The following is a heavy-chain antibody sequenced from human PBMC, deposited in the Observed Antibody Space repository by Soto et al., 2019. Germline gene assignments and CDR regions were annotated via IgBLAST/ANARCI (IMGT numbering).Heavy chain of an antibody. D-gene: IGHD2-15*01. CDR3: AKRTPLFAP. CDR1: GFPFSTYA. Sequence: EVQLLESGGGLVQPGGALRLSCAASGFPFSTYAMSWFRQAPGKGLEWVSLIGSGGRSTYYADSVKGRFTISRDNSKNTLYLQMSSLRAEDTAVYYCAKRTPLFAPWGQGTLVTVSS. J-gene: IGHJ5*02. CDR2: IGSGGRST. V-gene: IGHV3-23*01.